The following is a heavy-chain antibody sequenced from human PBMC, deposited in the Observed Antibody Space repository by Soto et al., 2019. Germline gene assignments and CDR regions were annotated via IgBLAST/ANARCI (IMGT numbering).Heavy chain of an antibody. CDR1: GYNFSTYD. J-gene: IGHJ5*02. Sequence: QVQLVQSGAEVKKPGASVKVSCKASGYNFSTYDINWVRQATGQGLEWMGWMNPNNGNTGYAQKFQGRVTMTRNTDMSTAYMELSSLRSDDTAAYYCATAPRGFWSDTWFDPWGQGTLITVSS. D-gene: IGHD3-3*01. CDR2: MNPNNGNT. V-gene: IGHV1-8*01. CDR3: ATAPRGFWSDTWFDP.